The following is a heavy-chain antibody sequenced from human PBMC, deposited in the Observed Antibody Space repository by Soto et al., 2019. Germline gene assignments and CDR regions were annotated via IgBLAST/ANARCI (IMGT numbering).Heavy chain of an antibody. CDR2: IIPILGTA. J-gene: IGHJ4*02. V-gene: IGHV1-69*01. CDR1: GGTFSSYA. D-gene: IGHD6-13*01. Sequence: QVQLVQSGAEVKKPGSSVKVSCKSSGGTFSSYAISWVRQAPGQGLEWMGGIIPILGTANYAQKLQGRVTITADESTSTACMELSSLTSEDTAVYYCARDKGPTSAAGNTFDYWGQETLVTVSS. CDR3: ARDKGPTSAAGNTFDY.